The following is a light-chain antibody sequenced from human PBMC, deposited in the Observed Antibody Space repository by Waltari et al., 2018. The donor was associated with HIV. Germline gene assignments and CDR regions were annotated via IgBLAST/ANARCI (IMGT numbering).Light chain of an antibody. Sequence: EIVLTQSPGTLSLSPGESATLSCKASQSISRTFLSWYQQKPGQAPRRLIYSTSARATGIPDKFSGSGSGTDFTLTISRLEPEDFAVYYCQQYGSSPPYNFGPGTKLEI. J-gene: IGKJ2*01. CDR1: QSISRTF. V-gene: IGKV3-20*01. CDR3: QQYGSSPPYN. CDR2: STS.